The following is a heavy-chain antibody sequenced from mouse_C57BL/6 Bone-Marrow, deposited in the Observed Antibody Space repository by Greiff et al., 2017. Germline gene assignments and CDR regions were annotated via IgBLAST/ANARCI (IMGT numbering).Heavy chain of an antibody. D-gene: IGHD2-12*01. J-gene: IGHJ2*01. Sequence: EVNVVVSGGDLVKPGGSLKLSCAASGFTFSSYGMSWVRQTPDKRLEWVATISSGGSYTYYPDSVKGRFPISRDNAKNTLYLQMSSLKSEDTAMYYCARLRGGSYFDYWGQGTTLTVSS. CDR1: GFTFSSYG. V-gene: IGHV5-6*01. CDR3: ARLRGGSYFDY. CDR2: ISSGGSYT.